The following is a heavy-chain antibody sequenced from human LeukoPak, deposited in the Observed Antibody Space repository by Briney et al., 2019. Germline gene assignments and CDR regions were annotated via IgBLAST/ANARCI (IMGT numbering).Heavy chain of an antibody. CDR2: INWNGGST. D-gene: IGHD2-15*01. Sequence: GGSLRLSCIASGFTFGDYAMTWVRQAPGKGLEWVSGINWNGGSTGYADSVKGRFTISRDNAKNSLYLQMNSLRAEDTALYYCARGTLLHNWFDPWGQGTLVTVSS. CDR1: GFTFGDYA. CDR3: ARGTLLHNWFDP. V-gene: IGHV3-20*04. J-gene: IGHJ5*02.